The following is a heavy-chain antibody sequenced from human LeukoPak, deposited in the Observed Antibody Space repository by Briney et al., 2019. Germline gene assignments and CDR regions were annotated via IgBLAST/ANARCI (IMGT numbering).Heavy chain of an antibody. CDR3: TSGTRRTPFDY. V-gene: IGHV4-61*02. Sequence: SETLSLTCTVSGGSISSGSYYWSWIRQPAGKGLEWIGRIYTSGSTNYNPSLKSRVTISVDTSKNQFSLKLSSVTAADTAVYYCTSGTRRTPFDYWGQGTLVTVSS. J-gene: IGHJ4*02. CDR2: IYTSGST. D-gene: IGHD1-1*01. CDR1: GGSISSGSYY.